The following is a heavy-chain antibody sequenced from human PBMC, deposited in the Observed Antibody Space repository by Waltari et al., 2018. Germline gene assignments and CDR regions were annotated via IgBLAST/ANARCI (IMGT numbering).Heavy chain of an antibody. Sequence: QVVLVQSGAEVKKPGASVKVPCKASGYIFINYYLHWVRQATGQGPEWMGWVNPDTGNANYAHKFRGRVTMTWDTSSNTAFMDLSDLKSDDTAVYYCVRDRTTVAARPGDYWGQGTLVTVSS. J-gene: IGHJ4*02. CDR1: GYIFINYY. CDR2: VNPDTGNA. CDR3: VRDRTTVAARPGDY. D-gene: IGHD6-6*01. V-gene: IGHV1-2*07.